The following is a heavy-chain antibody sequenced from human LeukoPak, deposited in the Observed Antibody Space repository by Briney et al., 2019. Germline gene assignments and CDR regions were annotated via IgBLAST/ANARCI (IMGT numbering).Heavy chain of an antibody. D-gene: IGHD3-22*01. CDR1: GITFSNHW. CDR2: ITPDGSEK. Sequence: GGSLRLSCAASGITFSNHWTSWVRQAPGKGLEWVANITPDGSEKNYVDSVKGRFTISRDNAKNPLYLQMSSLRAEDSAVYYCVTGGHYSGSWGQGSLVTVSS. J-gene: IGHJ5*02. CDR3: VTGGHYSGS. V-gene: IGHV3-7*01.